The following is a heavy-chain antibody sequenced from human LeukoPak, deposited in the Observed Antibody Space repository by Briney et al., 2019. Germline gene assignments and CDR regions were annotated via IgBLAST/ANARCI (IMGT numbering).Heavy chain of an antibody. CDR1: GFTFSSYA. Sequence: PGGSLRLSCTASGFTFSSYAMSWVRQAPGKGLEWVSAISGSGGSTYYADSVKGRFTISRDNSKNTLYLQMNSLRAEDTAVYYCAKDPFLTFGGVIDLPPTWGQGTLVTVSS. CDR3: AKDPFLTFGGVIDLPPT. D-gene: IGHD3-16*02. CDR2: ISGSGGST. J-gene: IGHJ5*02. V-gene: IGHV3-23*01.